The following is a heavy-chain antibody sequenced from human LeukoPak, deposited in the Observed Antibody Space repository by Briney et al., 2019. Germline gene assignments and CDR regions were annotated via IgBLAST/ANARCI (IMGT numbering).Heavy chain of an antibody. CDR1: GFTFDDYA. V-gene: IGHV3-9*03. CDR3: AKSGRVAAADQSYFDY. Sequence: PGRSLRLSCAASGFTFDDYAMHWVRQAPGKGLEWVSGISWNSGSIGYADSVKGRFTISRDNAKNSLYLQMNSLRAEDMALYYCAKSGRVAAADQSYFDYWGQGTLVTVSS. J-gene: IGHJ4*02. D-gene: IGHD6-13*01. CDR2: ISWNSGSI.